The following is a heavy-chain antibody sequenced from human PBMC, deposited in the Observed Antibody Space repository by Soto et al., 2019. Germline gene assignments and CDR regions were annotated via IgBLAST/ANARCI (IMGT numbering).Heavy chain of an antibody. CDR1: GYTSTSYD. V-gene: IGHV1-8*01. CDR2: MNPNSGNT. CDR3: ATYPSMVLDAFDI. J-gene: IGHJ3*02. D-gene: IGHD2-8*01. Sequence: QVQLVQSGAEVKKPGASVKVSCKASGYTSTSYDINWVRQATGQGLEWMGWMNPNSGNTGYAQKFQGRVTMTRSTSRSTDYMELSSLTSEDTAVYYCATYPSMVLDAFDIWGQGTKVTVSS.